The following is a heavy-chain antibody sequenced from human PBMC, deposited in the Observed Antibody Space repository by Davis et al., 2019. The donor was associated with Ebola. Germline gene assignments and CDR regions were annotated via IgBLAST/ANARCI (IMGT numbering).Heavy chain of an antibody. CDR1: GFTFSSYG. D-gene: IGHD6-25*01. CDR3: AKLFGVSHSSADY. J-gene: IGHJ4*02. V-gene: IGHV3-30*18. Sequence: PGGSLRLSCAASGFTFSSYGMHWVRQAPGKGLEWVAVISYDGSNKYYADSVKGRFTISRDNSKNTLYLQMNSLRAEDTAVYYCAKLFGVSHSSADYWGQGTLVTVSS. CDR2: ISYDGSNK.